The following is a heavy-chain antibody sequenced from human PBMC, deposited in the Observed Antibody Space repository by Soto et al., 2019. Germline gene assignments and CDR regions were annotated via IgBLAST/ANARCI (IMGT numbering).Heavy chain of an antibody. J-gene: IGHJ6*02. CDR2: IWYDGSNK. D-gene: IGHD3-10*01. CDR3: AREVGGSGSNYYYGMDV. Sequence: PXGSLRLSCAASEFTFSSYGMHWVRQAPGKGLEWVAVIWYDGSNKYYADSVKGRFTISRDNSKNTLYLQMNSLRAEDTAVYYCAREVGGSGSNYYYGMDVWGQGTTVTVSS. CDR1: EFTFSSYG. V-gene: IGHV3-33*01.